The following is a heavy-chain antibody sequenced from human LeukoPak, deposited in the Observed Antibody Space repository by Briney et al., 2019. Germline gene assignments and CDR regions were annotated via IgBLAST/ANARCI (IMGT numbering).Heavy chain of an antibody. D-gene: IGHD3-16*01. CDR2: IYYSGST. CDR1: GGSISSYY. V-gene: IGHV4-59*01. CDR3: ARGAGEFPPDY. J-gene: IGHJ4*02. Sequence: SETLSLTCTVSGGSISSYYWSWIRQPPGKGLEWIGYIYYSGSTNYNPSLKSRVTISVDTSKNQFSLKLSSVTAADTAVYYCARGAGEFPPDYWGQGTLVTVSS.